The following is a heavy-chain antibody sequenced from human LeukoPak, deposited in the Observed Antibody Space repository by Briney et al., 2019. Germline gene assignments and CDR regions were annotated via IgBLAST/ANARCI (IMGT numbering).Heavy chain of an antibody. Sequence: GXSVKVSCKASGYTFTSYDINWVRQATGQGLEWMGWMNPNSGNTGYAQKFQGRVTMTRNTSISTAYMELSSLRSEDTAVYYCARDQGYSSSWYRAFDIWGQGTMVTVSS. CDR2: MNPNSGNT. D-gene: IGHD6-13*01. CDR1: GYTFTSYD. J-gene: IGHJ3*02. V-gene: IGHV1-8*01. CDR3: ARDQGYSSSWYRAFDI.